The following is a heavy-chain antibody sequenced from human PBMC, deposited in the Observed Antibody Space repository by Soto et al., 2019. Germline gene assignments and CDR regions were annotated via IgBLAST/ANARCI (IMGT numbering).Heavy chain of an antibody. CDR1: GFTFSSYA. Sequence: GGSLRLSCAASGFTFSSYAMSWVRQAPGKGLEWVSAISGSGGSTYYADSVKGRFTISRDNSKNTLYLQMNSLRAEDTAVYYCARAYSGYDYYYYYYMDVWGKGTTVTVPS. V-gene: IGHV3-23*01. J-gene: IGHJ6*03. D-gene: IGHD5-12*01. CDR3: ARAYSGYDYYYYYYMDV. CDR2: ISGSGGST.